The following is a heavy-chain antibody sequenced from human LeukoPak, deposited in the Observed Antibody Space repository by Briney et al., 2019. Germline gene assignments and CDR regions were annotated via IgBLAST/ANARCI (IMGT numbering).Heavy chain of an antibody. CDR2: IISDGSSA. J-gene: IGHJ6*02. Sequence: PGRSLRLSCAASGFTFSSYGMHWVRQAPGKGLVWVLRIISDGSSATYADSVKGRFTMSRDNAKNTLYLEMNSLRAEDTAVYYCARDARYNIDVWGQGTTVTVSS. CDR1: GFTFSSYG. V-gene: IGHV3-74*01. CDR3: ARDARYNIDV. D-gene: IGHD3-9*01.